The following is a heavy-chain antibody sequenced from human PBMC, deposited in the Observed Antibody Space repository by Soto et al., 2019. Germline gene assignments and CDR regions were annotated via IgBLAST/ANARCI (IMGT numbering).Heavy chain of an antibody. CDR2: IWYDGSNK. CDR1: GFTFSSYG. Sequence: QVQLVESGGGVVQPGRSLRLSCAASGFTFSSYGMHWVRQAPGKGLEWVAVIWYDGSNKYYADSVKGRFTISRDNSKNTLYRQINSLRAEETAVYYGARGRGQDSSGYYYYFDYWAREPWSPSPQ. D-gene: IGHD3-22*01. V-gene: IGHV3-33*01. CDR3: ARGRGQDSSGYYYYFDY. J-gene: IGHJ4*02.